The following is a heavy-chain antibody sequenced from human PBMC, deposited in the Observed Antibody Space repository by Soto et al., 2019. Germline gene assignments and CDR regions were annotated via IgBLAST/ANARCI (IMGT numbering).Heavy chain of an antibody. D-gene: IGHD7-27*01. Sequence: PGGSLRLSYAASGFTVSTNYMSWVRQAPGKGLEWVSTISGSGSSTYSADSVKGRFTISRDNSKNTLYLQMNSLRVEDTAIYYCAKAWGIDYWGQGTLVTVSS. CDR2: ISGSGSST. CDR3: AKAWGIDY. CDR1: GFTVSTNY. V-gene: IGHV3-23*01. J-gene: IGHJ4*02.